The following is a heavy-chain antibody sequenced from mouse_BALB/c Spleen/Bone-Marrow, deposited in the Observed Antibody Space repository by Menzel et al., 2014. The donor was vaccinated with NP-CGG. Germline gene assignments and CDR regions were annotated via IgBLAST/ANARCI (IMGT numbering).Heavy chain of an antibody. J-gene: IGHJ4*01. V-gene: IGHV7-3*02. CDR2: IRNKAYGYTT. CDR3: ARFPMDY. Sequence: EVMLVESGGGLVQPGGSLRLSCTTSGFTFTDYYMSWVRQPPGKALEWLVFIRNKAYGYTTEYSASVRGRFTISRDNSQSILYLQMNTPRAEDSATYYCARFPMDYWGQGTSVTVSS. CDR1: GFTFTDYY.